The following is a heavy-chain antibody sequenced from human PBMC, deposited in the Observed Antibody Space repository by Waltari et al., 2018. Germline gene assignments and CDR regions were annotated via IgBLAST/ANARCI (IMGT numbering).Heavy chain of an antibody. Sequence: EVQLVESGGGLVQPGGSLRLSCAASGFTFSSFRMHWVRQGSGKGLGNGLVWLSYINNDGGAESDSDSVKGRFTISRDNAKNTLYLQMNSLSAEDTAGYYCAVLYGSGSYVLDYWGQGTLVTVSS. V-gene: IGHV3-74*01. CDR3: AVLYGSGSYVLDY. J-gene: IGHJ4*02. CDR1: GFTFSSFR. D-gene: IGHD3-10*01. CDR2: INNDGGAE.